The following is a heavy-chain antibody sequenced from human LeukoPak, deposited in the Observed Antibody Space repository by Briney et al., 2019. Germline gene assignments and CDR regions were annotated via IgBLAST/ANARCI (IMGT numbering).Heavy chain of an antibody. D-gene: IGHD6-19*01. V-gene: IGHV3-30*18. Sequence: GGSLRLSCAASGFTFSSYGMPWVRQAPGKGLEWVAVISYDGSNKYYADSVKGRFTISIDNSKNTLYLQMNSLRAEDTAVYYCAKSLVVAVPYYYYGMDVWGQGTTVTVSS. CDR1: GFTFSSYG. CDR3: AKSLVVAVPYYYYGMDV. J-gene: IGHJ6*02. CDR2: ISYDGSNK.